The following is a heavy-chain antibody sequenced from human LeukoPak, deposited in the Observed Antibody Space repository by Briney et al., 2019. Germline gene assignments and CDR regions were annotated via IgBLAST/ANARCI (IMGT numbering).Heavy chain of an antibody. CDR3: ATESDFLTGYSYFVQ. Sequence: ASVTVSCKATGVTFSSYSFAWVRQAPGQGLEWVGRIIPVLAIPNYAKTFQGRVTITADKSTSTVYMELSSLRSEDTAVYYCATESDFLTGYSYFVQWGQGTLVTVSS. CDR1: GVTFSSYS. D-gene: IGHD3-9*01. J-gene: IGHJ4*02. CDR2: IIPVLAIP. V-gene: IGHV1-69*04.